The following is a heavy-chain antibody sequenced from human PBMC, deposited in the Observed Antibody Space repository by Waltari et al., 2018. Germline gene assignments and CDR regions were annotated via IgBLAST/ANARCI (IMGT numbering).Heavy chain of an antibody. CDR1: GGNFSSYA. V-gene: IGHV1-69*13. J-gene: IGHJ3*02. CDR3: ARDVLEYSGYHYAFDI. CDR2: IIPIFGTA. Sequence: QVQLVQSGAEVKKPGSSVKVSCKASGGNFSSYAISWVRQAPGQGIEWMGGIIPIFGTANYAQKFQGRVTITADESTSTAYMELSSLRSEDTAVYYCARDVLEYSGYHYAFDIWGQGTMVTVSS. D-gene: IGHD5-12*01.